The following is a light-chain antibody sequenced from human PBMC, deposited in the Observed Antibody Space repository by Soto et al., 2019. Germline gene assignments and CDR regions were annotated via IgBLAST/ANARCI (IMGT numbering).Light chain of an antibody. Sequence: DIQMTQSPSTLSASVGDRVTITCRASQSISSWLAWYQQKPVTAPKLLIYKASTLQSGVPSRFSGSGSRTEFTITISILQADDSATYCCQQYNDNWTFGQGTKVDTK. CDR3: QQYNDNWT. V-gene: IGKV1-5*03. CDR2: KAS. J-gene: IGKJ1*01. CDR1: QSISSW.